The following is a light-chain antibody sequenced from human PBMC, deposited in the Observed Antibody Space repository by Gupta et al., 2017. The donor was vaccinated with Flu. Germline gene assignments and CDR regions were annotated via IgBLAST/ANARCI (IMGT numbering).Light chain of an antibody. CDR1: QSVSSSY. J-gene: IGKJ4*01. V-gene: IGKV3-20*01. CDR2: GAS. CDR3: QQYGSLLT. Sequence: EIVLTQSPGTLSLSPGERATLSCRASQSVSSSYLAWYQQKPGQAPRLIIYGASSRASGITDRFSGSGYGTDFTLTSSRREHEDFAVYYCQQYGSLLTFGGGTKVEIK.